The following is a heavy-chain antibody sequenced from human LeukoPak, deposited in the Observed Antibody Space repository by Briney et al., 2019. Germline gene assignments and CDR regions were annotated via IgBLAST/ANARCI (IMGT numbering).Heavy chain of an antibody. D-gene: IGHD2-2*01. Sequence: GASVKVSCKASGYTFTSYDINWVRQATGQGLEWMGWMNPNSGNTGYAQKFQGRVTITRNTSISTAYMELSSLRSEDTAVYYCARSPQVVPAAPFDYWGQGTLVTVSS. J-gene: IGHJ4*02. CDR1: GYTFTSYD. V-gene: IGHV1-8*03. CDR2: MNPNSGNT. CDR3: ARSPQVVPAAPFDY.